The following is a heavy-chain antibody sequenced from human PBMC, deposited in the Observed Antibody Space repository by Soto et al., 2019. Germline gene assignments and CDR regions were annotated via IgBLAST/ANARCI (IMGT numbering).Heavy chain of an antibody. V-gene: IGHV1-8*01. Sequence: GASVKVSCKASGYTFTSYDINWVRQATGQGLEWMGWMNPNSGNTGYAQKFQGRVTMTRNTSISTAYMELSSLRSEDTAVYYCARGRGSSSWARQYYYYMDVWGKGTTVTVSS. CDR3: ARGRGSSSWARQYYYYMDV. D-gene: IGHD6-13*01. CDR2: MNPNSGNT. J-gene: IGHJ6*03. CDR1: GYTFTSYD.